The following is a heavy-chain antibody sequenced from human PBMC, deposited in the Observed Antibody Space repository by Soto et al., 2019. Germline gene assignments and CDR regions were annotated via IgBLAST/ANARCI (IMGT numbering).Heavy chain of an antibody. CDR2: ISGSGDST. V-gene: IGHV3-23*01. CDR1: GFTFSSYA. CDR3: ARRGPGTYFNY. Sequence: EVQLLESGGGLVQPGGSLRLSCAASGFTFSSYAMNWVRQAPGKGLEWVAVISGSGDSTYYADSVKGRFTISRENSMNTLYLQMNTLRTEGTAVYYCARRGPGTYFNYWGQGTLVT. D-gene: IGHD1-26*01. J-gene: IGHJ4*02.